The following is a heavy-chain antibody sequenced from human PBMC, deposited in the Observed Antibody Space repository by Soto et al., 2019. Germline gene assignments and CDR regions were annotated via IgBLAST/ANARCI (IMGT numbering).Heavy chain of an antibody. CDR1: GFTFSSYG. J-gene: IGHJ6*02. D-gene: IGHD3-22*01. V-gene: IGHV3-30*03. CDR2: ISYDGSNK. CDR3: ARDPVDGYYYDPLDYYYGMDV. Sequence: LRLSCAASGFTFSSYGMHWVRQAPGKGLEWVAVISYDGSNKYYADSVKGRFTISRDNSKNTLYLQMNSLRAEDTAVYYCARDPVDGYYYDPLDYYYGMDVWGQGTTVTVSS.